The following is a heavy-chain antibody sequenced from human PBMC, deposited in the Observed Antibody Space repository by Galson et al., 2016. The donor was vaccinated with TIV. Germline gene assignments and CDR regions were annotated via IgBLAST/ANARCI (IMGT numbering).Heavy chain of an antibody. D-gene: IGHD2-15*01. Sequence: GTFNNYAINWVRQAPGQGLEWMGGILPISATTNYAQNFQDRVTITTGESTSTVYMELTSLRSEDTAVYFCARDIPCGGSCYFFDDWGQGTLVTVSS. CDR2: ILPISATT. CDR1: GTFNNYA. J-gene: IGHJ4*02. CDR3: ARDIPCGGSCYFFDD. V-gene: IGHV1-69*05.